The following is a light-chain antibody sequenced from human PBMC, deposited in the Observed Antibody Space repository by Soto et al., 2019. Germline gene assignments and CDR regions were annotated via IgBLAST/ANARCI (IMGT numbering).Light chain of an antibody. Sequence: EIVMTQSPATLSVSPGERATLSCRASQNIRSNLAWYQQKPGQAPRLLIYGPSTRATGIPARFSGSGSGTEFTLTIRSLQSEDFAVYYCQQYNSWPPYTFGQGTNLEIK. CDR3: QQYNSWPPYT. J-gene: IGKJ2*01. V-gene: IGKV3-15*01. CDR1: QNIRSN. CDR2: GPS.